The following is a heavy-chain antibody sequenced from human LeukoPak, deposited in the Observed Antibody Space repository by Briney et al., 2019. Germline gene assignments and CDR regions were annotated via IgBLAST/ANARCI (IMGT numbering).Heavy chain of an antibody. J-gene: IGHJ4*02. D-gene: IGHD6-6*01. CDR1: GCTFHDYA. Sequence: GGSLRLSCAASGCTFHDYAMHWVRQAPGKGLEWVSGISWNGGTIDYADSVKGRFTISRDNAKNSLYLQMNSLRPEDMALYYCAKGPTYSSSSLFDYWGQGILVAVSS. V-gene: IGHV3-9*03. CDR2: ISWNGGTI. CDR3: AKGPTYSSSSLFDY.